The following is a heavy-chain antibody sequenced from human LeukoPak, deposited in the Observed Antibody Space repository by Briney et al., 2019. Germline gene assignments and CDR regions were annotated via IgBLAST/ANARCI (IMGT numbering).Heavy chain of an antibody. D-gene: IGHD4-11*01. CDR2: IKSKTDGGTT. CDR1: GFTFTNAW. CDR3: TGRELQYDTHLVY. V-gene: IGHV3-15*01. Sequence: GGSLRLSCAASGFTFTNAWMSWVRQAPGEGLEWVGRIKSKTDGGTTDYAAPVKGRFTISRDDSKSTVFLQMNSLKTKDTAVYYCTGRELQYDTHLVYWGQGTRVTVSS. J-gene: IGHJ4*02.